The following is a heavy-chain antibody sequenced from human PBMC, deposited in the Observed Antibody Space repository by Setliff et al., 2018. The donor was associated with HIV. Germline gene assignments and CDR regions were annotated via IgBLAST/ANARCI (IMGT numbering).Heavy chain of an antibody. V-gene: IGHV4-31*03. CDR1: GGSINSGGYY. CDR2: IYYIGGA. J-gene: IGHJ3*02. Sequence: LSLTCTVSGGSINSGGYYWTWVRQHPGRGLQWIGYIYYIGGAYYNPSLKSRVTISLDTSKNHFSLNLSSVTAADTAVYYCARESMLRGLRHAVDIWGQGTMVTVSS. CDR3: ARESMLRGLRHAVDI. D-gene: IGHD3-10*01.